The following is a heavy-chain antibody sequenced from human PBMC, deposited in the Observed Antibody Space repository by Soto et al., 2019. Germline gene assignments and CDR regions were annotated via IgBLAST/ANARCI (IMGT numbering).Heavy chain of an antibody. Sequence: ASVKVSCKASGYTFTSYAMHWVRQAPGQRLEWMGWINAGNGNTKYSQKFQGRVTITRDTSASTAYMELSSLRSEDTAVYYCARGLGYSSPFDYWGQGTLVTVSS. CDR3: ARGLGYSSPFDY. CDR2: INAGNGNT. J-gene: IGHJ4*02. CDR1: GYTFTSYA. V-gene: IGHV1-3*01. D-gene: IGHD4-4*01.